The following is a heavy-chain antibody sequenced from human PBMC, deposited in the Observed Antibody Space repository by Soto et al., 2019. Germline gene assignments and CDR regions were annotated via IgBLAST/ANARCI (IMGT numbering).Heavy chain of an antibody. J-gene: IGHJ4*02. CDR1: GDSVSSKTAA. Sequence: SQTLSLTCAISGDSVSSKTAAWNWIRQSPSRGLEWLGRTYYGSGSKWYVDYAVSVKGRITINPDTSKNQFSLQLNSVTPEDTAVYFCARDRSPGSSSWYDYWGQGTLVTVSS. CDR3: ARDRSPGSSSWYDY. V-gene: IGHV6-1*01. CDR2: TYYGSGSKWYV. D-gene: IGHD6-13*01.